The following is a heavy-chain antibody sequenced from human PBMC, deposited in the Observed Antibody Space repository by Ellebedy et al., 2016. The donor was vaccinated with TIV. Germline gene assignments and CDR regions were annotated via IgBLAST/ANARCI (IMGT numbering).Heavy chain of an antibody. CDR1: GFTFSAFA. CDR2: MHGSGCGI. CDR3: EKGRGGGSDSSAPKYYFDY. D-gene: IGHD3-22*01. V-gene: IGHV3-23*01. Sequence: GESLKISCEASGFTFSAFAMGWVPQTPGKGLEWLSAMHGSGCGISYSESVKGRFIISSDNSKNILYLQMNSLRAEDTAIYYCEKGRGGGSDSSAPKYYFDYWGLGALVTVSS. J-gene: IGHJ4*02.